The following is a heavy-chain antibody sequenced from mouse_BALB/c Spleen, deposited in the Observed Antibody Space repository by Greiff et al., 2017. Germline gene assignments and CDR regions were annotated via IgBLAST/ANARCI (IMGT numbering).Heavy chain of an antibody. CDR2: ISSGGGST. CDR1: GFAFSSYD. CDR3: AREESRITTWGY. Sequence: EVMLVESGGGLVKPGGSLKLSCAASGFAFSSYDMSWVRQTPEKRLEWVAYISSGGGSTYYPDSVKGRFTISRDNARNILYLQMSSLRSEDTAMYYCAREESRITTWGYWGQGTTLTVSS. J-gene: IGHJ2*01. D-gene: IGHD2-4*01. V-gene: IGHV5-12-1*01.